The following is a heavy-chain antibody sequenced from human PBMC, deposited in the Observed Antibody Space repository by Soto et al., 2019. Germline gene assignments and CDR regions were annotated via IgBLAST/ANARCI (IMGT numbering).Heavy chain of an antibody. J-gene: IGHJ4*02. D-gene: IGHD1-26*01. CDR1: GGTFSSSG. V-gene: IGHV1-69*01. Sequence: QVQLVQSGAEVKKPGSSVKVSCKASGGTFSSSGISWVRQAPGQGLEWMGGIMPNFGTANYAQKFQGRVTITADESTSTAYMELSSLRSEDTAVYYCARDSGSYYLLLDYWGQGTLVTVSS. CDR3: ARDSGSYYLLLDY. CDR2: IMPNFGTA.